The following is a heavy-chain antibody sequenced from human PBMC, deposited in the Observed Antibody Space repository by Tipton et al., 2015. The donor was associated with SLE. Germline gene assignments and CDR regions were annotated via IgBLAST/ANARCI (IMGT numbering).Heavy chain of an antibody. CDR2: INHSGST. CDR3: ARGTNYDSSGYYSY. V-gene: IGHV4-34*01. J-gene: IGHJ4*02. Sequence: TLSLTCTVSGGSISSYYWSWIRQPPGKGLEWIGEINHSGSTNYNPSLKSRVTISVDTSKNQFSLKLSSVTAADTALYYCARGTNYDSSGYYSYWGQGTLVTVSS. CDR1: GGSISSYY. D-gene: IGHD3-22*01.